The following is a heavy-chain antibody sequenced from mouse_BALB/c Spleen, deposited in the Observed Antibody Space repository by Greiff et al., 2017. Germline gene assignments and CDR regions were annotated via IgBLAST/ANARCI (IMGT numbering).Heavy chain of an antibody. CDR3: ARDGYDEEDLDY. V-gene: IGHV5-6-5*01. CDR2: ISSGGST. CDR1: GFTFSSYA. D-gene: IGHD2-2*01. J-gene: IGHJ2*01. Sequence: VKLMESGGGLVKPGGSLKLSCAASGFTFSSYAMSWVRQTPEKRLEWVASISSGGSTYYPDSVKGRFTISRDNARNILYLQMSSLRSEDTAMYYCARDGYDEEDLDYWGQGTTLTVSA.